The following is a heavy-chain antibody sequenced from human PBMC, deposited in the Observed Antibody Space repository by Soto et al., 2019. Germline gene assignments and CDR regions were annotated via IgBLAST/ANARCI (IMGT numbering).Heavy chain of an antibody. CDR1: GYTFITYG. V-gene: IGHV1-18*01. CDR3: ARGPTDYYDNSANYFLDY. D-gene: IGHD3-22*01. Sequence: ASVKVSCKASGYTFITYGGSGVRQAPGQGLDWLGWISTYNGNTRYAERLQGRVTMTTDTTTNTAYMELRNLRSDDTAEYYCARGPTDYYDNSANYFLDYWGRG. CDR2: ISTYNGNT. J-gene: IGHJ4*02.